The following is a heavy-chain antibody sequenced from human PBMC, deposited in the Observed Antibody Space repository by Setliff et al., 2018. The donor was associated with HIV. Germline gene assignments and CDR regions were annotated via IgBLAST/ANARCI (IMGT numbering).Heavy chain of an antibody. D-gene: IGHD3-9*01. Sequence: PSETLSLTCTVSGGSINTYYCSWIRQSPGKGLEWIGSIYSSGSAYYNPSLKSRVTMTVDTSKNQFSLKATSVTAEDTAMYYCATSGFYDILTGPTPGVFDIWGQGTMVTVSS. CDR3: ATSGFYDILTGPTPGVFDI. J-gene: IGHJ3*02. CDR1: GGSINTYY. V-gene: IGHV4-4*08. CDR2: IYSSGSA.